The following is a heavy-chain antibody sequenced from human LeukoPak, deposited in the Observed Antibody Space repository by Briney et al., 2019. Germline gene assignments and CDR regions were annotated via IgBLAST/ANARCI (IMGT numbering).Heavy chain of an antibody. D-gene: IGHD1-14*01. CDR2: IWYDGSNK. CDR3: ARTARGITKGYGMDV. Sequence: GRSLRLSCAASGFTFSSYGMHWVRQAPGKGLEWVAVIWYDGSNKYYADSVKGRFTISRDNSKNTLYLQTNSLRAEDTAVYYCARTARGITKGYGMDVWGQGTTVTVSS. J-gene: IGHJ6*02. CDR1: GFTFSSYG. V-gene: IGHV3-33*01.